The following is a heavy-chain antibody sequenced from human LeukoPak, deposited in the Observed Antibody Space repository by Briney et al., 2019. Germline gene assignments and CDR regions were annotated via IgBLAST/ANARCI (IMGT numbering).Heavy chain of an antibody. CDR3: ARDHYYDSGTYSPSAY. CDR2: ISYDGSNK. V-gene: IGHV3-30*03. D-gene: IGHD3-10*01. Sequence: PGGSLRLSCAASGFTFSSYGMHWVRQAPGKGLEWVAVISYDGSNKYYADSVKGRFTISRDNSKNTLYLQMNSLRAEDTAVYYCARDHYYDSGTYSPSAYWGQGSLVTVPS. CDR1: GFTFSSYG. J-gene: IGHJ4*02.